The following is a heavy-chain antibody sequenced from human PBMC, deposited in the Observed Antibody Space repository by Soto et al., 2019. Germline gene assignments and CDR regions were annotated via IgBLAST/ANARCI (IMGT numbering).Heavy chain of an antibody. J-gene: IGHJ4*02. CDR1: GFTFSSYA. D-gene: IGHD4-17*01. CDR2: ISGSGGIT. V-gene: IGHV3-23*01. CDR3: AKDPNGDYAGAFDS. Sequence: GGSLRLSCAASGFTFSSYAMTWVRQAPGRGLEWVSVISGSGGITLYTDSVKGRFTISRDNSKNILFLQMNSLRAEDTAVYYCAKDPNGDYAGAFDSWGQGTLVTVSS.